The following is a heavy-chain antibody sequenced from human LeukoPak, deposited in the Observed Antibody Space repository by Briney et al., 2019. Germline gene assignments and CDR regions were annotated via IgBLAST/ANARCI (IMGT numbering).Heavy chain of an antibody. D-gene: IGHD2-2*01. V-gene: IGHV4-34*01. Sequence: SETLSLTCAVYGGSFSGYYWSGIRQPPGKGLEWIGEINHSGSTNYNPSLKSRVTISVDTSKNQFSLKLSSVTAADTAVYYCAGLGAVVPAANRDVWGEGTTVTVSS. J-gene: IGHJ6*04. CDR2: INHSGST. CDR3: AGLGAVVPAANRDV. CDR1: GGSFSGYY.